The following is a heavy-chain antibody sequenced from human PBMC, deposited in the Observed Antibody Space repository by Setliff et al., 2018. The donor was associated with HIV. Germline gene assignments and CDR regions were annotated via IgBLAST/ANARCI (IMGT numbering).Heavy chain of an antibody. D-gene: IGHD7-27*01. CDR3: ARDPNSEDVGIDP. CDR2: INPNSGGT. J-gene: IGHJ5*02. Sequence: ASVKVSCKTSGFTFTGYYMHWVRQAPGQGLEWMGWINPNSGGTNYAQKFQGRVTMTGDSSISTAYMELSRLRSDDTAVYYCARDPNSEDVGIDPWGQGTLVTVSS. V-gene: IGHV1-2*02. CDR1: GFTFTGYY.